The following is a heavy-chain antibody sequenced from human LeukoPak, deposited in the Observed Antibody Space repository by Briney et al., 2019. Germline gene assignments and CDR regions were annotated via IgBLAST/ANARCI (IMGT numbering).Heavy chain of an antibody. CDR3: ARAGILWFGELFPPLDY. D-gene: IGHD3-10*01. CDR2: MNPNSGNT. J-gene: IGHJ4*02. Sequence: ASVKVSCKASGYTFTSYDINWVRQATGQGLEWMGWMNPNSGNTGYAQKFQGRVTMTRNTSISTAYMELSSLRSEDTAVYYCARAGILWFGELFPPLDYWGQGTLVTVSS. CDR1: GYTFTSYD. V-gene: IGHV1-8*01.